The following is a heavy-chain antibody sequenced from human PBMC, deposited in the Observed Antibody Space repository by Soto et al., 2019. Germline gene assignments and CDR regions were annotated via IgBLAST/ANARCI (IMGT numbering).Heavy chain of an antibody. J-gene: IGHJ4*02. CDR3: ARAPFSSSSFFFDY. CDR1: GYTFTAYF. V-gene: IGHV1-46*01. CDR2: INPSGGST. D-gene: IGHD6-6*01. Sequence: QVQVVQSGSEVKKPGASVKVSCKASGYTFTAYFMHWVRQAPGQGLEWIGIINPSGGSTNYAQKVQGRVAMTWDTSTRTVYMDLSSLRSDDTAVYYCARAPFSSSSFFFDYWGQGTLVTVSS.